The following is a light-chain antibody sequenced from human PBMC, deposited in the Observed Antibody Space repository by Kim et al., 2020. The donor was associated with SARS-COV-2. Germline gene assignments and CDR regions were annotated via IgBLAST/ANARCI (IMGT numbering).Light chain of an antibody. CDR2: AAS. CDR3: QQSYSTLLT. Sequence: DIQMTQSPSSLSASLGDRVTITCRASQSISIYLNWYQQKPGKAPKLLIYAASSLQSGVPSRFSGSGSGTDFTLTISSLQPEDFATYYCQQSYSTLLTFGGGTKVDIK. J-gene: IGKJ4*01. CDR1: QSISIY. V-gene: IGKV1-39*01.